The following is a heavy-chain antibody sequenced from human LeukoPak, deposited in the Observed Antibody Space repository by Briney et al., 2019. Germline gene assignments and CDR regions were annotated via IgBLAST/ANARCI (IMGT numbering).Heavy chain of an antibody. CDR3: ARNQRYFDTGGYDY. CDR2: IYTRRST. J-gene: IGHJ4*02. D-gene: IGHD3-9*01. Sequence: PSETLSLTSTVSGDSISTYYWNLIRQPARKGLERIGRIYTRRSTTYNPSLKSRVTMSVDTSKNQFSLKLSSVTAADTAVYYCARNQRYFDTGGYDYWGQGTLVTVSS. V-gene: IGHV4-4*07. CDR1: GDSISTYY.